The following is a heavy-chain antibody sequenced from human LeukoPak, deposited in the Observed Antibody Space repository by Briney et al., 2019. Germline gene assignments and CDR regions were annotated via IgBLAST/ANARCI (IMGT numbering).Heavy chain of an antibody. CDR1: GYTFTSYD. Sequence: ASVKVSCKASGYTFTSYDINWVRQATGQGLEWMGWMNPNSGNTGYAQKFQGRVTITRNTSISTAYMELSSLRSEDTAVYYCARGYSIVYYYYYYMDVRGKGTTVTVSS. CDR2: MNPNSGNT. V-gene: IGHV1-8*03. J-gene: IGHJ6*03. D-gene: IGHD3-22*01. CDR3: ARGYSIVYYYYYYMDV.